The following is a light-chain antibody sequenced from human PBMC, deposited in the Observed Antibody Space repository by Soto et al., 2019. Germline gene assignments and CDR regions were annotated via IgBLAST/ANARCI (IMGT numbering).Light chain of an antibody. CDR3: SSYTSSSTV. J-gene: IGLJ3*02. Sequence: QSALTQPASVSGSPGQSITISCTGTRSDVGGYNYVSWYQQHPGKAPKLMIYEVSNRPSGVSNRFSGSKSGNTASLTISGLQAEDDADYYCSSYTSSSTVFGGGTKLTVL. V-gene: IGLV2-14*01. CDR2: EVS. CDR1: RSDVGGYNY.